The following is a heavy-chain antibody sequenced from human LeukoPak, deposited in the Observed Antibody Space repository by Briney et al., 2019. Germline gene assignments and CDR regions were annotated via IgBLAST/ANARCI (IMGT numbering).Heavy chain of an antibody. V-gene: IGHV3-30*18. CDR2: ISYDGSDK. CDR3: AKDRATSGYTYGYATDY. D-gene: IGHD5-18*01. Sequence: GGSLRLSCAASGFTFSSYGMHWVRQAPGKGLEWVAVISYDGSDKYYADSVKGRFTISRDNSKKTLYLQMNSLRAEGTAVYYCAKDRATSGYTYGYATDYWGQGTLVTVSS. CDR1: GFTFSSYG. J-gene: IGHJ4*02.